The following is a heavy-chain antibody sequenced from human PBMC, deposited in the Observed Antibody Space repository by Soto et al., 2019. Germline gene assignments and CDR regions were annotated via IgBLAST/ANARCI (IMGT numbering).Heavy chain of an antibody. CDR3: ARGGRRYSYGLAWYLDL. J-gene: IGHJ2*01. CDR1: GFTFSSYA. Sequence: QVQLVESGGGVVQPGRSLRLSCAASGFTFSSYAMHWVRQAPGKGLEWVAVISYDGSNKYYADSVKGRFTISRDNSKNTLYMQMNSLRAEDTDVFYCARGGRRYSYGLAWYLDLWGRGTLVTVSS. CDR2: ISYDGSNK. V-gene: IGHV3-30-3*01. D-gene: IGHD5-18*01.